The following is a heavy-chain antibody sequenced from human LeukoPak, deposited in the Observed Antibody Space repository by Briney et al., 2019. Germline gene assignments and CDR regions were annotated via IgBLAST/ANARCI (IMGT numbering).Heavy chain of an antibody. J-gene: IGHJ4*02. CDR1: GGSITIGSYY. D-gene: IGHD2-15*01. CDR2: IYYSGST. Sequence: SETLSLTCTVSGGSITIGSYYWGWIRHPPGKGLGWIGSIYYSGSTYYNPSLKSRVTISVDTSKNQFSLKLSSVTAADTAVYYCATGYCSGGSCDDYWGQGTLVTVSS. CDR3: ATGYCSGGSCDDY. V-gene: IGHV4-39*07.